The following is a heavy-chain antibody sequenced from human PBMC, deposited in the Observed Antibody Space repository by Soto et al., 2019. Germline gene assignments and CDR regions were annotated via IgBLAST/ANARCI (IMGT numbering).Heavy chain of an antibody. CDR2: MNPNSGNT. CDR1: GYTFTSYD. V-gene: IGHV1-8*01. Sequence: EASVKVSCKASGYTFTSYDINWVRQATGQGLEWMGWMNPNSGNTGSAQKFQGRVTMTRNTSISTAYMELSSLRSEDTAVYYCARERGYCSGGSCYLTHYWFDPWGQGTLVTVSS. J-gene: IGHJ5*02. CDR3: ARERGYCSGGSCYLTHYWFDP. D-gene: IGHD2-15*01.